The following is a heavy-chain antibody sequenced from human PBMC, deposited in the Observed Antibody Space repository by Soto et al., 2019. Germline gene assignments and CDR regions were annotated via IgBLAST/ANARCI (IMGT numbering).Heavy chain of an antibody. CDR3: ARHYSAMGV. CDR1: GFTVSSDS. J-gene: IGHJ6*02. V-gene: IGHV3-53*02. Sequence: EVQLVETGGDLIQPGGSLRLSCAASGFTVSSDSMTWVRQAPGKGLEWISIIYSDNNTDYAASAKGRFSISRDTSKNILYLQMNSVRAEDTAEYYCARHYSAMGVWGQGTTVTVSS. CDR2: IYSDNNT.